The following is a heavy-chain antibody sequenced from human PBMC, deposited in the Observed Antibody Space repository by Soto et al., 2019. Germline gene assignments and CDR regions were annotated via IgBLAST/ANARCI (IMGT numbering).Heavy chain of an antibody. Sequence: EVQLVESGGGLVQPGGSLRLSCAASGFTFSSYWMHWVRQAPGRGLVWVSRISSDGSSTTYADSVKGRVTISRNDANNTVYLEMNSLRGEETDVYSCTRDLVYGEYQADAFDIWCQGTMVTVSS. D-gene: IGHD4-17*01. V-gene: IGHV3-74*01. CDR3: TRDLVYGEYQADAFDI. CDR2: ISSDGSST. J-gene: IGHJ3*02. CDR1: GFTFSSYW.